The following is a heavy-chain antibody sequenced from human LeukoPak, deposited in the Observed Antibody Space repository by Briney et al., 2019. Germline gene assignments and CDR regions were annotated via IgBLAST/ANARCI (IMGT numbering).Heavy chain of an antibody. D-gene: IGHD3-22*01. CDR2: ISYSGST. CDR1: GGSISSGDYY. V-gene: IGHV4-30-4*01. J-gene: IGHJ4*02. Sequence: SQTLSLTCTVSGGSISSGDYYWTWIRQPPGKGLEWIGYISYSGSTYYNPSLKSRVTISLDTSKNQFSLKLSSVTAADTAVYYCARTLDSSGYYYDYWGQGTLVTVSS. CDR3: ARTLDSSGYYYDY.